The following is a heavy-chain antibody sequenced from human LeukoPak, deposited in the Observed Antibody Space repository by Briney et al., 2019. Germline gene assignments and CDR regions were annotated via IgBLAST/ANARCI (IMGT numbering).Heavy chain of an antibody. CDR1: GFTFSSYA. CDR3: AKDLYYDSSGYYYSHYFDY. CDR2: ISGSGGST. D-gene: IGHD3-22*01. Sequence: GGSLRLSCAASGFTFSSYAMSWVRQAPGKGLEWVSAISGSGGSTYYADSVKGRFTISRDNSKNTLYLQMNSLRAEDTAVYYCAKDLYYDSSGYYYSHYFDYWGQGTLVTVSS. V-gene: IGHV3-23*01. J-gene: IGHJ4*02.